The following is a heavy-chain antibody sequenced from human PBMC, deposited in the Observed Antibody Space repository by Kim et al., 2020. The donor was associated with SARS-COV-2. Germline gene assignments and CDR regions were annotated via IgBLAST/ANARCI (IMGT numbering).Heavy chain of an antibody. CDR1: GGSFSGYY. D-gene: IGHD6-13*01. CDR3: ARVRGKSSSSWNGFDY. CDR2: INHSGST. J-gene: IGHJ4*02. V-gene: IGHV4-34*01. Sequence: SETLSLTCAVYGGSFSGYYWSWIRQPPGKGLEWIGEINHSGSTNYNPSLKSRVTISVDTSKNQFSLKLSSVTAADTAVYYCARVRGKSSSSWNGFDYWGQGTLVTVSS.